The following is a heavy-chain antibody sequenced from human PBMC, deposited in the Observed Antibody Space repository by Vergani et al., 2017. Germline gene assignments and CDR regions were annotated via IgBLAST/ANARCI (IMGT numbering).Heavy chain of an antibody. J-gene: IGHJ4*02. CDR2: IYTSGST. CDR1: GGSITSGSYY. CDR3: VRERSYFEY. D-gene: IGHD6-19*01. Sequence: QVQLQESGPGLVKPSQTLSLTCTVSGGSITSGSYYWSWIRQPAGKELEWIGRIYTSGSTDYNPSLKSRVTTSVDTSKNQFSLKLSSVTAADTAVYYCVRERSYFEYWGQGTLVTVSS. V-gene: IGHV4-61*02.